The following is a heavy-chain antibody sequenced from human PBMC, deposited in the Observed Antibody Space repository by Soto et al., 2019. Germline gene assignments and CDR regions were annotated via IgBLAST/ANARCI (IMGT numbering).Heavy chain of an antibody. V-gene: IGHV4-30-4*01. Sequence: PSETLSLTCTVSGGSISSGDYYWSWIRQPPGKGLEWIGYIYYSGSTYYNPSLKSRVTISVDTSKNQFSLKLSSVTAADTAVYYCARDNGARYFDWYYYGMDVWGQGTTVTVSS. CDR2: IYYSGST. CDR1: GGSISSGDYY. D-gene: IGHD3-9*01. J-gene: IGHJ6*02. CDR3: ARDNGARYFDWYYYGMDV.